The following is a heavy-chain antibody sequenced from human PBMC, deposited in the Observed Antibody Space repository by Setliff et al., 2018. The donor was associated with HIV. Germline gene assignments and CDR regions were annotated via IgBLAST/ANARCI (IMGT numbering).Heavy chain of an antibody. CDR3: ARGGSSGLYYYYYYMDV. V-gene: IGHV4-34*01. Sequence: SETLSLTCAVYGGSFSGYYWSWIRQPPGKGLEWIGEINHSGSTNYNPSLKSRVTISVDTSKNQFSLKLSSVTAADTAVYYCARGGSSGLYYYYYYMDVWGKGTTVTVSS. D-gene: IGHD6-6*01. J-gene: IGHJ6*03. CDR2: INHSGST. CDR1: GGSFSGYY.